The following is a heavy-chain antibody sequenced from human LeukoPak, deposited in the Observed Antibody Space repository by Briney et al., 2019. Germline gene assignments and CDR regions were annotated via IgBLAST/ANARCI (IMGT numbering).Heavy chain of an antibody. CDR2: TSYDGSKK. D-gene: IGHD6-13*01. J-gene: IGHJ6*02. CDR1: GFTFSSYA. V-gene: IGHV3-30-3*01. CDR3: APQQLPYYYGMDV. Sequence: GGSLRLSCEGSGFTFSSYAIHWVRQAPGKGLEWVAITSYDGSKKYYADSVKGRFTISRDNSKNTLYLQMNSLRAEDTAVYYCAPQQLPYYYGMDVWGQGTTVTVSS.